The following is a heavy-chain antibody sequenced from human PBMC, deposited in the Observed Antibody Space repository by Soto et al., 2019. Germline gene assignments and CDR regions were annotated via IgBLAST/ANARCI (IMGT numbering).Heavy chain of an antibody. CDR1: GGSISSYY. CDR3: ARGAGYVYYYYGMDV. J-gene: IGHJ6*02. Sequence: SETLSLTCTVSGGSISSYYWSWIRQPPGNGLEWIGYIYYSGSTNYNPSLKSRVTISVDTSKNQFSLKLSSVTAADTAVYYCARGAGYVYYYYGMDVWGQGTTVTVSS. D-gene: IGHD3-9*01. V-gene: IGHV4-59*01. CDR2: IYYSGST.